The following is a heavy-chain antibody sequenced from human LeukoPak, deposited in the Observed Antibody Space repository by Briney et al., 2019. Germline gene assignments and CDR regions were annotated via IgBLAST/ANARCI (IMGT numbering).Heavy chain of an antibody. CDR3: ARVGSWYVPAFDY. Sequence: PSETLSLTCTVSGDSISSSGYYWGWIRQPPGKGLEWIGSIYYSGSTYYNPSLQSRVTISVDTSKNQFSLKLGSVTAADTAVYYCARVGSWYVPAFDYWGQGTLVTVSS. D-gene: IGHD6-13*01. V-gene: IGHV4-39*07. J-gene: IGHJ4*02. CDR2: IYYSGST. CDR1: GDSISSSGYY.